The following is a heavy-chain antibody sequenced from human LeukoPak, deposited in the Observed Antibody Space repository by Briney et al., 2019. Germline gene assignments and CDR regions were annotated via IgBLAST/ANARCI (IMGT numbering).Heavy chain of an antibody. CDR3: ARGAELPYYYYYMDV. Sequence: GASVKVSCKASGGTFSSYAISWVRQAPGQGLEWMGGIIPIFGTANYAQKFQGRVTITADESTSTAYMELSSLRSEDTAVYYCARGAELPYYYYYMDVWGKGTTVTVSS. D-gene: IGHD1-26*01. CDR1: GGTFSSYA. V-gene: IGHV1-69*13. J-gene: IGHJ6*03. CDR2: IIPIFGTA.